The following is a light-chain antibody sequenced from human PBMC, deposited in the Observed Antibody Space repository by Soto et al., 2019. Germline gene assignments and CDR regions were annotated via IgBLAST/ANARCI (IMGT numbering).Light chain of an antibody. CDR1: QSVSNNY. CDR3: QQYGSSPS. CDR2: GAS. Sequence: EIVLTQSPGTLSLSPMEIATLSFMASQSVSNNYLAWYQQKPGQAPRLLIYGASNRATGIPDRFSGSGSGTDFTLTISRLETEDSAVYYCQQYGSSPSFGGGTKVDIK. J-gene: IGKJ4*01. V-gene: IGKV3-20*01.